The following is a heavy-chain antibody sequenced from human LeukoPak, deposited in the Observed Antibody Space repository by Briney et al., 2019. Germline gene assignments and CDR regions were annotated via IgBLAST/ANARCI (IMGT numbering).Heavy chain of an antibody. Sequence: GGALRLSCAGSGFTFITYAMIWLRQAPGKGLEWVSRISESGGSIFYADSVQGRFTSSRDNSKSTLDLQMNSLRAEATAVYFCAKPADGNYVPFDSWGQGTLVTVSS. CDR3: AKPADGNYVPFDS. J-gene: IGHJ4*02. CDR1: GFTFITYA. CDR2: ISESGGSI. V-gene: IGHV3-23*01. D-gene: IGHD4-17*01.